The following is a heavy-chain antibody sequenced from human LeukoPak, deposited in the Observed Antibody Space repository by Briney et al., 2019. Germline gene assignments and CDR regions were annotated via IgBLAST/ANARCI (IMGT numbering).Heavy chain of an antibody. D-gene: IGHD6-13*01. Sequence: SLRLSCAASGFTFDDYAMHWVRQAPGKGLEWVSGISWNSGSIGYADSVKGRFTISRDNAKNSLYLQMNSLRAEDTALYYCAKAADGYLALDYWGQGTLVTVSS. V-gene: IGHV3-9*01. CDR3: AKAADGYLALDY. CDR1: GFTFDDYA. CDR2: ISWNSGSI. J-gene: IGHJ4*02.